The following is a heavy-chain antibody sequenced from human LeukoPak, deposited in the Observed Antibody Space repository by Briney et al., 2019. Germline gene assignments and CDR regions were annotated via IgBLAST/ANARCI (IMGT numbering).Heavy chain of an antibody. Sequence: KPSETLSLTCAVYSESFSGYSYSWIRQPPGKGLDWIGKINHSGSTNYNPSLKSRVTISIDTSKDQSSLKLNSVTAADTAVYYCARGPDGYCSSASCQHYFHHWGQGTLVTVSS. J-gene: IGHJ4*02. CDR1: SESFSGYS. CDR3: ARGPDGYCSSASCQHYFHH. D-gene: IGHD2-2*03. V-gene: IGHV4-34*01. CDR2: INHSGST.